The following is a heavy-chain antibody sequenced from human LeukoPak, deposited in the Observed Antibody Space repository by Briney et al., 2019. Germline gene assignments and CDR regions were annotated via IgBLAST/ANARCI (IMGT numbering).Heavy chain of an antibody. V-gene: IGHV1-69*06. Sequence: ATVKVSCKASGGTFSSYAISWVRQAPGQGLEWMGGIIPIFGTANYAQKFQGRVTITADKSTSTAYMELSSLRSEDTAVYYCARNMDYYDSSGYYYPVWGQGTLVTVSS. CDR3: ARNMDYYDSSGYYYPV. CDR2: IIPIFGTA. D-gene: IGHD3-22*01. CDR1: GGTFSSYA. J-gene: IGHJ4*02.